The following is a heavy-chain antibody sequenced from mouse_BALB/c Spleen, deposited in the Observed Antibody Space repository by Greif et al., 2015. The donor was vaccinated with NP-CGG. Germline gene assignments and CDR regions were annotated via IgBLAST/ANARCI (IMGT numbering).Heavy chain of an antibody. J-gene: IGHJ4*01. CDR3: ARERRYDYAMDY. V-gene: IGHV5-6-3*01. CDR2: INSNGGST. Sequence: EVKLVESGGGLVQPGGSLKLSCAASGFTFSSYGMSWVRQTPDKRLELVATINSNGGSTYYPDSVKGRFTISRDNAKNTLYLQMSSLKSEDTAMYYCARERRYDYAMDYWGQGTSVTVSS. D-gene: IGHD2-14*01. CDR1: GFTFSSYG.